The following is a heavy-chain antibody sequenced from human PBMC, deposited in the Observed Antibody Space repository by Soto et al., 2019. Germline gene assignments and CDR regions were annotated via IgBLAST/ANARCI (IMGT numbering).Heavy chain of an antibody. Sequence: QLQLQESGPGLVKPSETLSLTCTVSGDSISTSSYYWGWIRQPPGKGLEWIGSFHYSGSIYYNPSLKRRVTISVDTSQNHFSLKLSSVTAADTAVYYCARPRLIGGKAAFGYWGQGTLVTVSS. D-gene: IGHD3-16*01. V-gene: IGHV4-39*02. J-gene: IGHJ4*02. CDR3: ARPRLIGGKAAFGY. CDR2: FHYSGSI. CDR1: GDSISTSSYY.